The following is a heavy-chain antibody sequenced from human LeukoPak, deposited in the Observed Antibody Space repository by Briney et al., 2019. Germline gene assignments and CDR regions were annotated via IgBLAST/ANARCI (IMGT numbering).Heavy chain of an antibody. CDR2: IYHSGST. CDR3: AREVYIAAAREYYFDY. V-gene: IGHV4-38-2*01. D-gene: IGHD6-13*01. Sequence: SSETLSLTCAVSGYSISSGYCWGWIRQPPGKGLEWIGSIYHSGSTYYNPSLKSRVTISVDTSKNQFSLKLSSVTAADTAVYYCAREVYIAAAREYYFDYWGQGTLVTVSS. J-gene: IGHJ4*02. CDR1: GYSISSGYC.